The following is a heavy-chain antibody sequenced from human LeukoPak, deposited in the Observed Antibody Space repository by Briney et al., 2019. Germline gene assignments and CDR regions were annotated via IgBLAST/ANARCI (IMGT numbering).Heavy chain of an antibody. CDR3: SREGGFYRPLDF. CDR2: SHLDGRT. CDR1: GGSFTSTNW. D-gene: IGHD3-3*01. Sequence: SETLSLTCDVSGGSFTSTNWWTWVRQPPGKGLEWIGKSHLDGRTNYNPSLKSRLIISVDLPDNHISLQLNYVTAADTAVYYCSREGGFYRPLDFSGQGTRVTAPS. J-gene: IGHJ4*02. V-gene: IGHV4-4*02.